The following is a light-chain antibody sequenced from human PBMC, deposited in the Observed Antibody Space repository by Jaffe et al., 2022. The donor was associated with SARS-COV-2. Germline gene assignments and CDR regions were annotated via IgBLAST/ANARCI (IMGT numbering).Light chain of an antibody. CDR2: GNN. Sequence: QPVLTQPPSVSGAPGQRVTISCTGSSSNIGAGYDVHWYQQLPGRAPKLLIYGNNNRPSGVPDRFSGSKSGTSASLAISGLQAEDEADYYCQSYDSIWVFGGGTKLTVL. CDR3: QSYDSIWV. CDR1: SSNIGAGYD. J-gene: IGLJ3*02. V-gene: IGLV1-40*01.